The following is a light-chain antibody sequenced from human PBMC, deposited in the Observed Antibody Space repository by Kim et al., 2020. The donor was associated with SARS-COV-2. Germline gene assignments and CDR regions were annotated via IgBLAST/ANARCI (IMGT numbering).Light chain of an antibody. CDR1: QSVRSN. CDR2: GAS. J-gene: IGKJ1*01. CDR3: KQYNIWPRT. Sequence: EILITQSPDTLPVSPGERVTLSCRASQSVRSNLAWYQQKPGQAPRLLIYGASTRATGIPARFSGSGSGTEFTLTISSLQSEDFAVYYCKQYNIWPRTLGQGTKVDIK. V-gene: IGKV3-15*01.